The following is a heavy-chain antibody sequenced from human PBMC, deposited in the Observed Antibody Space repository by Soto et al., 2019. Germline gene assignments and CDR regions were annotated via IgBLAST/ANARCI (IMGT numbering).Heavy chain of an antibody. Sequence: ASVKVSCKASGGTFSSYAISWVRQAPGQGLEWMGGIIPIFGTANYAQKFQGRVTITADESTSTAYMELSSLRSEDTAVYYCARDLGIAALPFPDAFDIWGQGTMVTVSS. V-gene: IGHV1-69*13. J-gene: IGHJ3*02. CDR3: ARDLGIAALPFPDAFDI. CDR1: GGTFSSYA. D-gene: IGHD6-6*01. CDR2: IIPIFGTA.